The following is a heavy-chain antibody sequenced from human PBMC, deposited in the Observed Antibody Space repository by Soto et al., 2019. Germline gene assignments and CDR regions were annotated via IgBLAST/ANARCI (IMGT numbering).Heavy chain of an antibody. J-gene: IGHJ4*02. CDR3: VHTYADHAGYYFDF. CDR1: GFSLIDSGVA. CDR2: VYWDDDK. V-gene: IGHV2-5*02. Sequence: QITLKESGPTLVKPTQTLTLTCSTSGFSLIDSGVAVGWIRQHPGKALDWLALVYWDDDKRYSPSLRTRLTITRDTSKNQVVLTMTNIDPVDTATYYCVHTYADHAGYYFDFWGQRTLVTVSS.